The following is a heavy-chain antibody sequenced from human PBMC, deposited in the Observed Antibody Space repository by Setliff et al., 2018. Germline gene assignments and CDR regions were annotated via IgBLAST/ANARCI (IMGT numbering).Heavy chain of an antibody. Sequence: VKVSCTASGYTFTGYYMHWVRQAPGQGLEWMGRINPNSGGTNYAQKFQGRVTMTRDTSISTAYMELSRLRSDDTAVYYCARSNYDILTRNWFDPWGQGTLVTVSS. D-gene: IGHD3-9*01. J-gene: IGHJ5*02. CDR3: ARSNYDILTRNWFDP. V-gene: IGHV1-2*06. CDR1: GYTFTGYY. CDR2: INPNSGGT.